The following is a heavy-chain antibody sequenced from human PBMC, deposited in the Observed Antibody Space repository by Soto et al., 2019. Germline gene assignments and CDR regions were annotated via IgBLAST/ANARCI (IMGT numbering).Heavy chain of an antibody. V-gene: IGHV4-34*01. Sequence: QVQLQQCGAGLLKPSETLSLTCAVYGGSFSGYYWSWIRQPPGKGLEWIGEINHSGSSNYNPSLRSRVTISVDTSKNQFPRKLSSVTAADTAVYYCARGNVVVVAPDYWGQGTLVTVSS. CDR3: ARGNVVVVAPDY. CDR1: GGSFSGYY. J-gene: IGHJ4*02. CDR2: INHSGSS. D-gene: IGHD2-15*01.